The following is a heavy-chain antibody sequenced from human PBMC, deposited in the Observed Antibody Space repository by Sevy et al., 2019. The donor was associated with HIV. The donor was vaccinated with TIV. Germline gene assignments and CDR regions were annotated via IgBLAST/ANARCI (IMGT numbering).Heavy chain of an antibody. Sequence: GGSLRLSCAASRFSLSGYGMHWVRQAPGKGLEWVAVISYDGSNKAYADSVKGRFTISRDNSKNTLHLQMNSLRAEDTAVYYCARESIAVSGIGYYFKYWGHGTLVTVSS. CDR3: ARESIAVSGIGYYFKY. CDR2: ISYDGSNK. V-gene: IGHV3-33*01. D-gene: IGHD6-19*01. CDR1: RFSLSGYG. J-gene: IGHJ4*01.